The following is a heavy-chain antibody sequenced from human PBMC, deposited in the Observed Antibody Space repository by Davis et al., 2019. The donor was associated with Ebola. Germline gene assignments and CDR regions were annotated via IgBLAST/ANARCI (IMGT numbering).Heavy chain of an antibody. J-gene: IGHJ4*02. CDR2: INPHNGNT. CDR3: ARAQFPTTSDH. CDR1: GYTFTGYY. V-gene: IGHV1-18*04. D-gene: IGHD1-1*01. Sequence: ASVKVSCKASGYTFTGYYIQWVRQAPGQGLEWMGRINPHNGNTNYAQNVQGRVTMTTDTSTSTAYMEVGSLRSDDTAVYYCARAQFPTTSDHWGQGTLVTVSS.